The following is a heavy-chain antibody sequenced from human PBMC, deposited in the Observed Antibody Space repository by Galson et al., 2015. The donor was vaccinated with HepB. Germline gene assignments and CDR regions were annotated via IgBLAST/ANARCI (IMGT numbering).Heavy chain of an antibody. CDR1: GFTFSSYA. D-gene: IGHD6-19*01. CDR3: ATPHARISSGYDN. V-gene: IGHV3-30*04. Sequence: SLRLSCAASGFTFSSYAMHWVRQAPGKGLEWVAVISYDGSNKYYADSVKGRFTISRDNSKNTLYLQMNSLRAEDTAVYYCATPHARISSGYDNWGQGTLVTVSS. CDR2: ISYDGSNK. J-gene: IGHJ4*02.